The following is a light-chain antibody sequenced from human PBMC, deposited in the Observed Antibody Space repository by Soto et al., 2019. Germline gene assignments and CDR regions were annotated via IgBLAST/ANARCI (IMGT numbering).Light chain of an antibody. Sequence: EIVLTQSPATLSLSPGERATLSCRASQSVSSYLAWYQQKPGQAPRLLIYDASNRATGIPARFSGSGSGTDFTLTISSLESEDFAVYYCQQRRNWPPTFGQGTRLEIK. CDR1: QSVSSY. J-gene: IGKJ5*01. CDR3: QQRRNWPPT. CDR2: DAS. V-gene: IGKV3-11*01.